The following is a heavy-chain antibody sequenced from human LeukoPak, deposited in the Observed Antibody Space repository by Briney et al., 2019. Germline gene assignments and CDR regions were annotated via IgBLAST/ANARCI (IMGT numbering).Heavy chain of an antibody. Sequence: GGSLRLSCAASGFTFSSYWMSWVRQAPGKGLEWVANIKQDGSEKYYVDSVKGRFTISRDNAKNSLYLQMNSLRAEDTAVYYCARDSPTGTVHNSVYWGQGTLVTVSS. D-gene: IGHD1-1*01. CDR2: IKQDGSEK. CDR3: ARDSPTGTVHNSVY. V-gene: IGHV3-7*01. J-gene: IGHJ4*02. CDR1: GFTFSSYW.